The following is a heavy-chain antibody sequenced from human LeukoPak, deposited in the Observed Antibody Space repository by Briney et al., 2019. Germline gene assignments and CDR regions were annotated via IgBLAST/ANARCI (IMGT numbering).Heavy chain of an antibody. J-gene: IGHJ4*02. Sequence: GASLQISCKGSGYSFTSYWIGWVRRMPGKGLEWMGIIYPGDSDTRYSPSFQGQVTISADKSISTAYLQWSSLKASDTAMYYCARQLSSSWYELDYWGQGTLVTVSS. CDR1: GYSFTSYW. D-gene: IGHD6-13*01. V-gene: IGHV5-51*01. CDR3: ARQLSSSWYELDY. CDR2: IYPGDSDT.